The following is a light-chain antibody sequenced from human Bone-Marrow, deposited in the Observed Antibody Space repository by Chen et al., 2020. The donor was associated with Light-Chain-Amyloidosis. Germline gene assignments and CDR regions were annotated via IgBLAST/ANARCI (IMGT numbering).Light chain of an antibody. CDR1: SSDVGVDNH. Sequence: QSALTQPASVSGSPGQSITIPCTGPSSDVGVDNHVSWYQQHPDKAPKLMLYEVTNRPSWVPDRFSGSTSDNTASLTISGLPPAADADYFCSSYTITNTLVFGSGTRVSVL. J-gene: IGLJ1*01. CDR3: SSYTITNTLV. V-gene: IGLV2-14*01. CDR2: EVT.